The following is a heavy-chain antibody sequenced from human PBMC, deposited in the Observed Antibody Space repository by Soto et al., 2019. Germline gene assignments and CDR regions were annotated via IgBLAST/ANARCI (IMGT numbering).Heavy chain of an antibody. D-gene: IGHD6-6*01. V-gene: IGHV1-69*13. Sequence: SVKVSCKASGGTFSSYAISWVRQAPGQGLEWMGGIIPIFGTANYAQKFQGRVTITADESTSTAYMELSSLRSEDTAVYYCARLREQLGYGPPYSDYWGQGTLVTVSS. CDR2: IIPIFGTA. J-gene: IGHJ4*02. CDR3: ARLREQLGYGPPYSDY. CDR1: GGTFSSYA.